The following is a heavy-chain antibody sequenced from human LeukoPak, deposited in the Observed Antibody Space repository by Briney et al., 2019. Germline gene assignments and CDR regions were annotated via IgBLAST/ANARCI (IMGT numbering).Heavy chain of an antibody. J-gene: IGHJ4*02. Sequence: GGSLRLSCAASGFTFSSYSMNWVRQAPGKGLEWVSSISSSSSYIYYADSAKGRFTISRDNAKNSLYLQMNSLRAEDTAVYYCAREPMVGLDYWGQGTLVTVSS. V-gene: IGHV3-21*01. CDR2: ISSSSSYI. D-gene: IGHD3-10*01. CDR1: GFTFSSYS. CDR3: AREPMVGLDY.